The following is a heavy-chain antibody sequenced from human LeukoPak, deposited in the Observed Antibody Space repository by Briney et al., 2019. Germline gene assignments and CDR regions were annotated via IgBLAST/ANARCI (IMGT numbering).Heavy chain of an antibody. CDR2: IYNRGST. V-gene: IGHV4-59*04. CDR1: GGPISGFY. CDR3: ARSRDYYDSSGYYYVSGPSDY. D-gene: IGHD3-22*01. J-gene: IGHJ4*02. Sequence: SETLSLTCTVSGGPISGFYWSWMRQSPGKGLEWVAYIYNRGSTYYNPSLKSRVTISVDTSKNQFSLKLSSVTAADTAVYYCARSRDYYDSSGYYYVSGPSDYWGQGTLVTVSS.